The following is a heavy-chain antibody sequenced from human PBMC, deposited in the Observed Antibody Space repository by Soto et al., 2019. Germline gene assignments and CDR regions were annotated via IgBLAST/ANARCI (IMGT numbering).Heavy chain of an antibody. V-gene: IGHV3-33*01. CDR3: ARGEYCSSTSCYVGDPTPTDH. D-gene: IGHD2-2*01. Sequence: PGGSLRLSCAASGFTFSSYGMHWVRQAPGKGLEWVAVIWYDGSNKYYADSVKGRFTISRDNSKNTLYLQMNSLRAEDTAVYYCARGEYCSSTSCYVGDPTPTDHWGQGTLVTVSS. CDR2: IWYDGSNK. CDR1: GFTFSSYG. J-gene: IGHJ4*02.